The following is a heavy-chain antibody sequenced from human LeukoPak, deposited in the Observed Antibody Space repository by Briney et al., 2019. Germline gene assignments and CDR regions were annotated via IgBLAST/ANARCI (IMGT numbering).Heavy chain of an antibody. J-gene: IGHJ4*02. CDR1: GFTFSDAW. CDR3: MTGVSPAAHDGY. D-gene: IGHD2-8*01. CDR2: IKSEGGGGTA. Sequence: GGSLRLSCAASGFTFSDAWMHWVRQAPGKGLEWVGRIKSEGGGGTAEYAAPVKDRFTISRDDSKHMVYLQMDSLKGDDTAVYYCMTGVSPAAHDGYWGQGTQVTVSS. V-gene: IGHV3-15*01.